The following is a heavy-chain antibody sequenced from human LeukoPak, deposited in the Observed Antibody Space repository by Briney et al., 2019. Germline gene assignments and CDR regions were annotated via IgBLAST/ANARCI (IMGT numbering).Heavy chain of an antibody. CDR2: MSGNGDRT. D-gene: IGHD3-10*01. Sequence: PGGSLRLSCAVSGLPFSSFVFHWVRQAPGKGLEYVAAMSGNGDRTYYADSVKGRFTISRDNSKDTVYLQMGSLRIEDMGLYYCASGGLSFGDSPTNYFGHWGQGTLVTVSS. CDR1: GLPFSSFV. V-gene: IGHV3-64*02. CDR3: ASGGLSFGDSPTNYFGH. J-gene: IGHJ4*02.